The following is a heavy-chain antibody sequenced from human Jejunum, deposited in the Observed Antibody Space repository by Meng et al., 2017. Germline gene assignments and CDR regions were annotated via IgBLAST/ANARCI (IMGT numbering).Heavy chain of an antibody. J-gene: IGHJ4*02. V-gene: IGHV3-23*01. CDR1: GFNLRSYG. CDR2: ISGGRGDT. Sequence: GESLKISCAGSGFNLRSYGMNWVRQAPGKGLEWVSTISGGRGDTNYADSVKGRFTISTDSLKNTLYLQMDSLRAEDAAIYYCAISARPMVTPMAYWGQGTLVTVSS. D-gene: IGHD2-21*02. CDR3: AISARPMVTPMAY.